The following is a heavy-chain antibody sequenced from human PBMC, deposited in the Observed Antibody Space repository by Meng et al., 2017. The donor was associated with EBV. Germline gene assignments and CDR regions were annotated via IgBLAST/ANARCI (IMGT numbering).Heavy chain of an antibody. Sequence: QGQLVQSGPWVKKPGSSVKSSWQSFVGTCSSYAISWVRQAPGQGLEWMGGSIPIFGTANYAQKFQGRVTITADKSTSTAYMELSSLRSEDTAVYYCARAEIAAAGRLDYWGQGTLVTVSS. V-gene: IGHV1-69*06. J-gene: IGHJ4*02. CDR3: ARAEIAAAGRLDY. CDR2: SIPIFGTA. D-gene: IGHD6-13*01. CDR1: VGTCSSYA.